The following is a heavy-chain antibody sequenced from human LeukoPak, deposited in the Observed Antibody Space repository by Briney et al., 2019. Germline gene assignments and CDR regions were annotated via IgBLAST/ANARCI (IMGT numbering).Heavy chain of an antibody. CDR1: GYSFTNYW. CDR3: ARQQGRYYGSGSYYVIDAFDI. CDR2: VYPGDSDT. J-gene: IGHJ3*02. D-gene: IGHD3-10*01. Sequence: GESLKISCKGSGYSFTNYWIAWVRQMPGKGLEWMGIVYPGDSDTRYSPSFQGQVTISADKSISTAYLQWSSLKASDTAMYYCARQQGRYYGSGSYYVIDAFDIWGQGTMVTVSS. V-gene: IGHV5-51*01.